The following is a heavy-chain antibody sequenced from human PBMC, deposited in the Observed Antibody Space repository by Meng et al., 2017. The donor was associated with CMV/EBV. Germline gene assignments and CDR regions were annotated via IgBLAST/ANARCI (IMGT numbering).Heavy chain of an antibody. J-gene: IGHJ4*02. Sequence: YWAADGLTFSSYSMNWVRQAPGKGLEWVSSISSSRSYIYYADSVKGRFTISRDNAKNSLYLQMNSLRAEDTAVYYCARGVVTGTDYWGQGTLVTVSS. V-gene: IGHV3-21*01. CDR3: ARGVVTGTDY. CDR2: ISSSRSYI. CDR1: GLTFSSYS. D-gene: IGHD1-14*01.